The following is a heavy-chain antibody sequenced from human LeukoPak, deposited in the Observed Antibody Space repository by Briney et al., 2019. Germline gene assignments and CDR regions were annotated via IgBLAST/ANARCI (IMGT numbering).Heavy chain of an antibody. J-gene: IGHJ4*02. D-gene: IGHD5-18*01. CDR2: IYTSGST. Sequence: SPTLSLTFTVSGGSISSYYWSSIRQHAGKGLEWIGRIYTSGSTNYNPSLKSRVIMSVDTSKNQFSLKLSSVTAADTAVYYCARDRGYSYAFGYWGQGTLVTVSS. V-gene: IGHV4-4*07. CDR1: GGSISSYY. CDR3: ARDRGYSYAFGY.